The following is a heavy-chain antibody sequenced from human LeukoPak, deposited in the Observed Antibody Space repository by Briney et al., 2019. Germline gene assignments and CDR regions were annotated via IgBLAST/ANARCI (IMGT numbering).Heavy chain of an antibody. CDR1: GYTFTDSY. J-gene: IGHJ4*02. D-gene: IGHD6-13*01. Sequence: ASVKVSCKASGYTFTDSYMQCGRQAPGQGLEWMGWINLKNGGTGYAQKFQGRVTMTRDTSITTAYMELSRLRSDDTAMYYCAKSPRRSNWEILYFDSWGQGALVTVSS. CDR2: INLKNGGT. CDR3: AKSPRRSNWEILYFDS. V-gene: IGHV1-2*02.